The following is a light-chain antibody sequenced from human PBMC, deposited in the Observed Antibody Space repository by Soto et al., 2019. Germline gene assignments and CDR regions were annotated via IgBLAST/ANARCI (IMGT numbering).Light chain of an antibody. CDR3: QHYNEWPLT. Sequence: EIVMTQSPATLSVSPGERATLSCRASQSVSNNLAWYQQKPGQAPRLLIYFASTRATGLPARFSGSGSGTEFTLPICSLQSEDFAVYYCQHYNEWPLTFGGGTKVETK. CDR1: QSVSNN. J-gene: IGKJ4*01. CDR2: FAS. V-gene: IGKV3-15*01.